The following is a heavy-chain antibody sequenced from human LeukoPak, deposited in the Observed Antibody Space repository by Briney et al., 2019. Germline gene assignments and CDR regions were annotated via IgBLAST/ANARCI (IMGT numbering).Heavy chain of an antibody. D-gene: IGHD3-16*02. CDR3: ARGVVDYYDYVWGSYRGNWFDP. CDR2: INHSGST. Sequence: SETLSLTCAVYGGSFSGYYWSWIRQPPGKGLEWIGEINHSGSTNYNPSLKSRVTISVDTSKNQFSLKLSSVTAADTAVYYCARGVVDYYDYVWGSYRGNWFDPWGQGTLVTVSP. J-gene: IGHJ5*02. V-gene: IGHV4-34*01. CDR1: GGSFSGYY.